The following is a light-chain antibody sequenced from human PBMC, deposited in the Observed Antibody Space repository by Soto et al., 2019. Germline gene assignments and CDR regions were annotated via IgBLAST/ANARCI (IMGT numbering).Light chain of an antibody. V-gene: IGKV3-15*01. CDR1: QSVSSSY. J-gene: IGKJ1*01. CDR2: DAS. Sequence: EIGLTQSPGAVSLSPGERATLSCRASQSVSSSYLAWYQQKPGQAPRLLIFDASTRATGIPARFSGSGSGTEFTLTITSLQSEDFAVYYCQQYNAWPRTFGQGTKVDIK. CDR3: QQYNAWPRT.